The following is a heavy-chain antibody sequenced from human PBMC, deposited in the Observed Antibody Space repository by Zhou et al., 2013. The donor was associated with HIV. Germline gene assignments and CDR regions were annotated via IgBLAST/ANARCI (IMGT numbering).Heavy chain of an antibody. D-gene: IGHD4-17*01. V-gene: IGHV1-2*02. CDR3: AREPDYGEQSPLDY. CDR2: INPTSGDT. CDR1: GYTFTAYY. J-gene: IGHJ4*02. Sequence: QVQLVQPGAEVKKPGASVKVSCKASGYTFTAYYLHWVRQAPGQGLEWMGWINPTSGDTNYAQKFQGRVTMTRDTSINTAYMELSRLTSDDTALYYCAREPDYGEQSPLDYWGQGTLVTVSS.